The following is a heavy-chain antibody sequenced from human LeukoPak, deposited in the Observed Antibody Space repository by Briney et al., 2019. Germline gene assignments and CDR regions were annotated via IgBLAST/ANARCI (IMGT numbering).Heavy chain of an antibody. CDR3: ARDYRSSGWYLAFDI. CDR1: GGSISSSSYY. CDR2: IYYSGST. V-gene: IGHV4-31*03. J-gene: IGHJ3*02. Sequence: SEALPLTCTVSGGSISSSSYYWGWIRQPPGKGLEWIGYIYYSGSTYYNPSLKSRVTISVDTSKNQFSLKLSSVTAADTAVYYCARDYRSSGWYLAFDIWGQGTMVTVSS. D-gene: IGHD6-19*01.